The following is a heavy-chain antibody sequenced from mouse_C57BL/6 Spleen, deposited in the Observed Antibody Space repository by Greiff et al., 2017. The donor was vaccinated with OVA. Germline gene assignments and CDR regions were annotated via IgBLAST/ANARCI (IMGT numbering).Heavy chain of an antibody. V-gene: IGHV3-6*01. Sequence: VQLQQSGPGLVKPSQSLSLTCSVTGYSITSGYYWNWIRQFPGNKLEWMGYISYDGSNNYNPSLKNRISITRDTSKNQFFLKLNSVTTEDTATYYCAREDWDRTMDYWGQGTSVTVSS. CDR3: AREDWDRTMDY. CDR1: GYSITSGYY. D-gene: IGHD4-1*01. J-gene: IGHJ4*01. CDR2: ISYDGSN.